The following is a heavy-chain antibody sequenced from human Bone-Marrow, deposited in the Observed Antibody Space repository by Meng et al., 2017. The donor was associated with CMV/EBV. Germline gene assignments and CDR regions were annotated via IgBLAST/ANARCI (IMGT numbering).Heavy chain of an antibody. D-gene: IGHD3-3*01. V-gene: IGHV1-8*01. Sequence: ASVKVSCKASGYTFSSYDINWVRQATGQGLEWMGWMNPNSGNTGYAQKFQGRVTMTRNTSISTAYMELSSLRSEDPAVYYCARVRYPLWSGYYTARLFDYWGHGTLVTVSS. J-gene: IGHJ5*01. CDR2: MNPNSGNT. CDR3: ARVRYPLWSGYYTARLFDY. CDR1: GYTFSSYD.